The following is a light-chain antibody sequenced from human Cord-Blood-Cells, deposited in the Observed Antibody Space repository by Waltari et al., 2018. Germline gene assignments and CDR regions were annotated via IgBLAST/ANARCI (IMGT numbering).Light chain of an antibody. CDR1: SGSIASNY. Sequence: NFMLTQPHSVSESPGKTVTISCTRSSGSIASNYEQWYQQRPGRAPTPVIYEDNQRPSGVPDRFSGSIDSSSNSASLTISGLKTEDEADYYCQSYDSSNQVFGGGTKLTVL. CDR3: QSYDSSNQV. CDR2: EDN. V-gene: IGLV6-57*03. J-gene: IGLJ3*02.